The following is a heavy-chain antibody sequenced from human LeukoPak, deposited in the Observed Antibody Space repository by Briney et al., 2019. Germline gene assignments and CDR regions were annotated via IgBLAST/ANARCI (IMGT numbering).Heavy chain of an antibody. V-gene: IGHV4-59*08. D-gene: IGHD2-15*01. CDR2: IYYSGST. J-gene: IGHJ4*02. CDR3: ARRGGSCYVHYFDY. CDR1: GGSISSYY. Sequence: SETLSLTCTVSGGSISSYYWSWIRQPPGKGLEWIGYIYYSGSTNYNPSLKSRVTISVDTSKNQFSLKLSSVTAADTAVYYCARRGGSCYVHYFDYWGQGTLVTVSS.